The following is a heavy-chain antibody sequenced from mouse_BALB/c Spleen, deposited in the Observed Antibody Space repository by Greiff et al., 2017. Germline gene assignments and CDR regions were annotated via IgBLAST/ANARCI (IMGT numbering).Heavy chain of an antibody. CDR3: ARDSGQYYGWFGY. D-gene: IGHD1-1*01. V-gene: IGHV7-3*02. J-gene: IGHJ3*01. CDR2: IRNKANGYTT. CDR1: GFTFTGYY. Sequence: EVHLVESGGGLVQPGGSLRFSCAPSGFTFTGYYMSWVRQRPGKALEWLGFIRNKANGYTTEYSASVKGRFTTSRDNSQSILYLQINTLRAEDSAAYCCARDSGQYYGWFGYWGQGTLVTVSA.